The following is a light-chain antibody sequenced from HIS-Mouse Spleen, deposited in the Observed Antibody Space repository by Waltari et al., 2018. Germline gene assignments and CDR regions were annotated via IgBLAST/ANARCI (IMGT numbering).Light chain of an antibody. Sequence: DIVMTQSPDSLAVSLGERATINCKSSQSVLYSSNNKNYLAWYQQKPGQPPKLLIYWASTRESGVPDRVRGSGSGTDFTLTISSLQAEDVAVYYCQQYYSTPYTFGQGTKL. CDR2: WAS. CDR3: QQYYSTPYT. CDR1: QSVLYSSNNKNY. V-gene: IGKV4-1*01. J-gene: IGKJ2*01.